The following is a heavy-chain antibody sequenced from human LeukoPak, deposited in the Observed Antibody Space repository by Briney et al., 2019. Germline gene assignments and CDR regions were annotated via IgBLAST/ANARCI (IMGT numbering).Heavy chain of an antibody. CDR3: ARKLHRGNWFDP. J-gene: IGHJ5*02. CDR2: INPNSGGT. CDR1: GYTFTSYY. Sequence: ASVKVSCKASGYTFTSYYMHWVRQAPGQGLEWMGWINPNSGGTNYAQKFQGRVTMTRDTSISTAYMELSRLRSDDTAVYYCARKLHRGNWFDPWGQGTLVTVSS. V-gene: IGHV1-2*02. D-gene: IGHD1-7*01.